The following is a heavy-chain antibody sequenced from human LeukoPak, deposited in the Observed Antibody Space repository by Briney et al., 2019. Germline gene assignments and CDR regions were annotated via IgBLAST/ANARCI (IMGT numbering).Heavy chain of an antibody. J-gene: IGHJ6*04. Sequence: ASVKVSCKASGYTFTGYYMHWVRQAPGQGLEWMVWISAYNGNTNYAQKLQGRVTMTTDTSTSTAYMELRSLRSDDTAVYYCARDHYDILTGYYTSYDVWGKGTTVTVSS. CDR3: ARDHYDILTGYYTSYDV. V-gene: IGHV1-18*04. CDR1: GYTFTGYY. CDR2: ISAYNGNT. D-gene: IGHD3-9*01.